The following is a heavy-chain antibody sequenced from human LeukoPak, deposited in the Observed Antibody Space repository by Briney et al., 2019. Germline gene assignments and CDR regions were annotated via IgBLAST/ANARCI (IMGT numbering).Heavy chain of an antibody. V-gene: IGHV3-23*01. CDR2: ISGSADTT. J-gene: IGHJ4*02. Sequence: GGSLRLSCAASGFTFSSYAMSWVRQAPGKGLQWVSTISGSADTTYYADSVEGRFSISRDNSNSTLFLQVSSVRADDTAFYYCAKGRELAAVGHFDFWGRGTLVTVSS. D-gene: IGHD6-13*01. CDR1: GFTFSSYA. CDR3: AKGRELAAVGHFDF.